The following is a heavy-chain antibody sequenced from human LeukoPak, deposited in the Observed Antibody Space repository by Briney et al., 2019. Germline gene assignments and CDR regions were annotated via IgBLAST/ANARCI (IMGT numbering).Heavy chain of an antibody. CDR2: IYYTGST. CDR3: ARGLSYCGGDCSEDHFDY. D-gene: IGHD2-21*02. Sequence: PSQTLSLTCAVSGGSISRSGYSWSWIRQPPGKGLDWIAYIYYTGSTYYNPSLKSRVTISLDTSKNQFSLKLSSVTAADTAVYYCARGLSYCGGDCSEDHFDYWGQGTLVTVSS. CDR1: GGSISRSGYS. V-gene: IGHV4-30-4*07. J-gene: IGHJ4*02.